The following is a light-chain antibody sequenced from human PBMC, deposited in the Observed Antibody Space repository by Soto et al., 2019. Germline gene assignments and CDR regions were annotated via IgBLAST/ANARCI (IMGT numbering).Light chain of an antibody. J-gene: IGKJ4*01. CDR2: GAS. Sequence: ESGLMQSPGTLSLSPGERATLSCGASQSVTSSCLAWYQQKPGQAPRLLIYGASSRATGIPDRFSGSGSGTDFTLTISRLEPEDFAVYYCQQYGNSPLTFGGGTKVEIK. CDR1: QSVTSSC. V-gene: IGKV3-20*01. CDR3: QQYGNSPLT.